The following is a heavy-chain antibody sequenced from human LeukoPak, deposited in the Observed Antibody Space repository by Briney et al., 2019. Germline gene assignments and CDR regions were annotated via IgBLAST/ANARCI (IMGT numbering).Heavy chain of an antibody. Sequence: LTGGSLRLSCAASGFTFDDYAMHWVRQARRKGLERVSGISWNSGSIGYADSVKGRFTISRDNAKNSLYLQMNSLRAEDTALYYCAKEGVVVAATEGHWFDPWGQGTLVTVSS. V-gene: IGHV3-9*01. CDR1: GFTFDDYA. CDR2: ISWNSGSI. CDR3: AKEGVVVAATEGHWFDP. D-gene: IGHD2-15*01. J-gene: IGHJ5*02.